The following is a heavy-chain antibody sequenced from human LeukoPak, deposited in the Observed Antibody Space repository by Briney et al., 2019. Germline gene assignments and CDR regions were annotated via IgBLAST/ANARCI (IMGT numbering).Heavy chain of an antibody. CDR3: SRENGAFSPFGY. CDR2: IHLNGRT. CDR1: GGPITTNW. J-gene: IGHJ4*02. V-gene: IGHV4-4*02. D-gene: IGHD2-8*01. Sequence: SGTLSLTCGVSGGPITTNWWSWVRQPPGQGLEWIGEIHLNGRTNYNPSLNSRVTLALDTSKNQLSLSLTSVTAADTAVYYCSRENGAFSPFGYWGQGTLVIVPS.